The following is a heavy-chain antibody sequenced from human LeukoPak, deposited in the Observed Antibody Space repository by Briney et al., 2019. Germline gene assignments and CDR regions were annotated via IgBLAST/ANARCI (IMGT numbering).Heavy chain of an antibody. CDR1: GFTFSSYS. V-gene: IGHV3-21*01. Sequence: GSLRLSCAASGFTFSSYSMNWVRQAPGKGLEWVSSISSSSSYIYYADLVKGRFTISRDNAKNSLYLQMNSLRAEDTAVYYCAVSGYSLNYYGMDVWGQGTTVTVSS. CDR2: ISSSSSYI. D-gene: IGHD3-3*01. J-gene: IGHJ6*02. CDR3: AVSGYSLNYYGMDV.